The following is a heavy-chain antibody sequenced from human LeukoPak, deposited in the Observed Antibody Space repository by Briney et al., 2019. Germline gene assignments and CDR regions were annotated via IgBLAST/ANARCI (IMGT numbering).Heavy chain of an antibody. Sequence: GESLKISCKGSGYSFTSYWIGCVRQMRGKGLEWMGIIYPGDSDTRYSPSFQGQVTISADKSISTAYLQWSSLKASDTAMYYCARHGTAINYYYGMDVWGQGTTVTVSS. CDR3: ARHGTAINYYYGMDV. D-gene: IGHD5-18*01. CDR1: GYSFTSYW. J-gene: IGHJ6*02. V-gene: IGHV5-51*01. CDR2: IYPGDSDT.